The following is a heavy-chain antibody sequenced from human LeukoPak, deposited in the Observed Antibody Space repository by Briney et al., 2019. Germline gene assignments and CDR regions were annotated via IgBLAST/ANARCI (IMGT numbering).Heavy chain of an antibody. CDR1: GFTFSSYS. CDR3: ARDLNCSGGSCYSDWFDP. J-gene: IGHJ5*02. CDR2: ISSSSSYI. D-gene: IGHD2-15*01. V-gene: IGHV3-21*01. Sequence: GGSLRLSCAASGFTFSSYSMNWVRQAPGKGLERVSSISSSSSYIYYADSVKGRFTISRDNAKNSLYLQMNSLRAEDTAVYYCARDLNCSGGSCYSDWFDPWGQGTLVTVSS.